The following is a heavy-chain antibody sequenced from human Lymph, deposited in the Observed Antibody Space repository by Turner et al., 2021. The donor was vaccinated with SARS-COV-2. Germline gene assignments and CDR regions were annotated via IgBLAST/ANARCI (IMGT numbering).Heavy chain of an antibody. CDR3: ARFTASIEVTGCYFDY. V-gene: IGHV1-18*01. CDR2: ISVYNGNT. D-gene: IGHD6-19*01. Sequence: QVQLVQSGAEVKKPGASVKVSCKASGYTFTSYGISWVRQAPGQGLEWMGWISVYNGNTNYAQKLQGRVTMTTDTPTSTAYMELRSLRSDDTAVYYCARFTASIEVTGCYFDYWGQGTLVTVSS. CDR1: GYTFTSYG. J-gene: IGHJ4*02.